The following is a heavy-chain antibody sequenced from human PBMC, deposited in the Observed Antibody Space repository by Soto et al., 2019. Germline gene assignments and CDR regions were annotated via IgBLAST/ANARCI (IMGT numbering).Heavy chain of an antibody. Sequence: EVQLLESGGGLVQPGGSLRLSCAASGFTFSSYAMSWVRQAPGKGLEWVSAISGSGGSTYYADSVKGRFTISRDNSKNTLYLQMNSLRAKDTAVYDCAKVLLWFGELSPFDYWGQGTLVTVSS. CDR3: AKVLLWFGELSPFDY. CDR1: GFTFSSYA. D-gene: IGHD3-10*01. CDR2: ISGSGGST. J-gene: IGHJ4*02. V-gene: IGHV3-23*01.